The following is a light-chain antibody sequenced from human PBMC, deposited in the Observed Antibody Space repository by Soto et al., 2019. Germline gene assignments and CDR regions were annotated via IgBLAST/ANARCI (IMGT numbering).Light chain of an antibody. CDR2: GAS. Sequence: IVLTQSPGTLSLSPGERATLSCRASQSISSSYLAWYQQKPGQAPRLLIYGASSRATGIPDRFSGGGSGTDFTLTISRLGPEDFAVYYCQQYGSSPLTFGGGTKVDIK. CDR3: QQYGSSPLT. CDR1: QSISSSY. J-gene: IGKJ4*01. V-gene: IGKV3-20*01.